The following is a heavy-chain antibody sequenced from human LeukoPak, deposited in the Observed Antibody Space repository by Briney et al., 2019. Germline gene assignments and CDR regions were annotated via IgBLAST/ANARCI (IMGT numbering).Heavy chain of an antibody. CDR3: ARQRGSPMVVSSRSIDY. CDR1: GGSLSSSSYY. V-gene: IGHV4-39*01. J-gene: IGHJ4*02. D-gene: IGHD2-15*01. Sequence: SETLSLTCTVSGGSLSSSSYYWGWIRQPPGKGLEWIGSIYYSGSTYYNPSLKSRVTISVDTSKNQFSLKLSSVTAADTAVYYCARQRGSPMVVSSRSIDYWGQGTLVTVSS. CDR2: IYYSGST.